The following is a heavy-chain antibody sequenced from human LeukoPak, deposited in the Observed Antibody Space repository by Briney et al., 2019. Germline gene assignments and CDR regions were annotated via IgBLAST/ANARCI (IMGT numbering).Heavy chain of an antibody. CDR3: ARDQRKGVRVIYYGMDV. CDR2: INPNSGGT. V-gene: IGHV1-2*02. D-gene: IGHD6-25*01. CDR1: GYTFTGYY. J-gene: IGHJ6*02. Sequence: ASVKVSCKASGYTFTGYYMHWVRQAPGQGLEWMGWINPNSGGTNYAQKFQGRVTMTRDTSISTAYMELSRLRSDDPAVYYCARDQRKGVRVIYYGMDVWGQGTTVTVSS.